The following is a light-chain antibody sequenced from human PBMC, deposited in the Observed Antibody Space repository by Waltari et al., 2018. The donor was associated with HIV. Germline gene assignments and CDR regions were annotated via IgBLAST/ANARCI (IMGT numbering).Light chain of an antibody. CDR3: QQSYSSPNN. J-gene: IGKJ2*01. CDR1: QSISSH. V-gene: IGKV1-39*01. CDR2: AAS. Sequence: DIQMTQSPSSLSASLGDRDTITCRASQSISSHLNWYQQKPGEAPKVLIYAASSLRSDVPSRFSGSGSGTDFTLTISSLQLEDFATYYCQQSYSSPNNFGQGT.